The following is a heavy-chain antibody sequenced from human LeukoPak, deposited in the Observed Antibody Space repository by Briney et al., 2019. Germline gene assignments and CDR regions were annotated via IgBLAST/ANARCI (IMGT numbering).Heavy chain of an antibody. CDR1: GFTFGPYT. CDR3: AREEGVVPD. J-gene: IGHJ4*02. Sequence: GGSLRLSCTASGFTFGPYTMNWVRQAPGKGLEWVSYISSSSDTIYYADSVKGRFTISRDNAKNSLYLQMNSLRAEDTAVYYSAREEGVVPDWGQGTPVTVSS. CDR2: ISSSSDTI. V-gene: IGHV3-48*04. D-gene: IGHD3-16*01.